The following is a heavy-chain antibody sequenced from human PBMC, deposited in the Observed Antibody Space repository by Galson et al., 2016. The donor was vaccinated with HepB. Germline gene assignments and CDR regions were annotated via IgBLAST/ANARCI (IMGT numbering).Heavy chain of an antibody. V-gene: IGHV3-11*01. D-gene: IGHD6-13*01. CDR3: ARVGISSSWYFDY. Sequence: SLRLSCAASGFTFSDYYMNWIRQAPGKGLEWVSYISSSGSYICYADSVKGRFTISRDNAKNSLYLQMDSLRAEDTAVYYCARVGISSSWYFDYWGQGTLVTVSS. CDR2: ISSSGSYI. CDR1: GFTFSDYY. J-gene: IGHJ4*02.